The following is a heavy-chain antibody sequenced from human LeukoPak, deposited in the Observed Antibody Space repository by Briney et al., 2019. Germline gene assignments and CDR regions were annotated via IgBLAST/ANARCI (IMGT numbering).Heavy chain of an antibody. CDR2: IIPIFGTA. D-gene: IGHD1-26*01. CDR1: GGTFSSYA. Sequence: SVKVSCKASGGTFSSYAISWVRQAPGQGLEWMGRIIPIFGTANYAQKFQGRVTITTDESTSTAYMELSSLRSEDTAVYYCARVGSAWDNYFDYWGQGTLVIVSS. J-gene: IGHJ4*02. V-gene: IGHV1-69*05. CDR3: ARVGSAWDNYFDY.